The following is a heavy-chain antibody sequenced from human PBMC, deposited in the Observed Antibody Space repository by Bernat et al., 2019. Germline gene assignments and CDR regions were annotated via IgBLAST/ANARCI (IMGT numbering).Heavy chain of an antibody. CDR1: GGSISNYY. D-gene: IGHD3-3*01. CDR2: IYYDGST. Sequence: QVQLQQWGAGLLKPSETLSLTCAVYGGSISNYYWSWIRQSPGKRLEWIAFIYYDGSTKYNPSLKSRVTISVDTSTDQFSLKLTSVTAADTAVYYCARHHLEWPHYFNYWGRGTLVTVSS. J-gene: IGHJ4*02. CDR3: ARHHLEWPHYFNY. V-gene: IGHV4-59*08.